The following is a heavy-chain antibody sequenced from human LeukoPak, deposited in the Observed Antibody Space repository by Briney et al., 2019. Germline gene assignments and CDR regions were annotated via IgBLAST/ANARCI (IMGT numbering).Heavy chain of an antibody. CDR2: IYHSGST. V-gene: IGHV4-30-2*01. D-gene: IGHD2-15*01. CDR3: ARGFCSGGSCYPYYYYYMDV. CDR1: GGSISSGAYY. J-gene: IGHJ6*03. Sequence: PSQTLSLTCTVSGGSISSGAYYWSWIRQPPGKGLEWIGYIYHSGSTYYNPSLKTRVAISVDRSKNQFSLKLSSVTAADTAVYFCARGFCSGGSCYPYYYYYMDVWGKGTTVTVSS.